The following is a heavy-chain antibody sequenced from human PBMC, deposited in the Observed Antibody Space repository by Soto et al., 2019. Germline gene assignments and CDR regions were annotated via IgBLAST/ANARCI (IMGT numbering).Heavy chain of an antibody. CDR1: GGSISSYY. V-gene: IGHV4-59*01. CDR3: ARRWGTYFDF. CDR2: IYYSGST. D-gene: IGHD7-27*01. Sequence: QVQLQESGPGLVKPSETLSLTCTVSGGSISSYYWSWIRQPPGKGLEWIGYIYYSGSTDHDPSLKRRVTISVDTSRNQFSLKLSSVTAADTAVYYCARRWGTYFDFWGQGTLVTVSS. J-gene: IGHJ4*02.